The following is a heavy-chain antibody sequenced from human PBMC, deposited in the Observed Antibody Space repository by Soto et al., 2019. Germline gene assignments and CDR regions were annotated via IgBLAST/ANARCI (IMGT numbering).Heavy chain of an antibody. CDR2: ISGFNGQT. V-gene: IGHV1-18*01. D-gene: IGHD3-10*01. CDR3: ARVDPRGVAVVRDY. Sequence: QVQLVQSGPEVKKPGASVQVSCKASGNTFASHGFSWVRQAPGQGLEWMGWISGFNGQTNYALKFQCRVTLTTDTSTSTDYMELRSLRSDDTAVYFCARVDPRGVAVVRDYWGQGTLVTVSS. J-gene: IGHJ4*02. CDR1: GNTFASHG.